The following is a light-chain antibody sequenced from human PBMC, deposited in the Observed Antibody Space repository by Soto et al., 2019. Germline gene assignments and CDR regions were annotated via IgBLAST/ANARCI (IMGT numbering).Light chain of an antibody. Sequence: DIQMTQSPSSVSASVGDTVTITCRASQSVSSWLAWYQQKPGKGPTLLIYAIYNLQSGVPSRFSASGSGMDLTLTISDLQPEDFATYFCQQASSFPLTFGGGTRVDMK. CDR3: QQASSFPLT. V-gene: IGKV1-12*01. J-gene: IGKJ4*01. CDR1: QSVSSW. CDR2: AIY.